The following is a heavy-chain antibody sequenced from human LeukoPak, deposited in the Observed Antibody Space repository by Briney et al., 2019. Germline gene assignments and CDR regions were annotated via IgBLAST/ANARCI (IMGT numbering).Heavy chain of an antibody. Sequence: SETLSLTCTVSGGSISSYYWSRIRQPAGKGLEWIGRISASGNTNYNPSLKSRVTMSVDTSKNLFALKLSSVTAADTAVYYCARQGVATAIDYWGQGTLVTVSS. CDR1: GGSISSYY. V-gene: IGHV4-4*07. CDR2: ISASGNT. J-gene: IGHJ4*02. D-gene: IGHD2-21*02. CDR3: ARQGVATAIDY.